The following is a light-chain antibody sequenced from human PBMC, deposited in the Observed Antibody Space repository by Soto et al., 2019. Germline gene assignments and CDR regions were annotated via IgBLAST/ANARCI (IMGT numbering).Light chain of an antibody. Sequence: QSALTQPASVSGSPGQSITISCTGTSSDVGAYKFVTWYQQHPGKVPKLMIYDVSNRPSGVSNRFSGSKSGNTASLTISGLQAEDEADYYCSSWTRSRTVVFDGGTKLTVL. CDR2: DVS. V-gene: IGLV2-14*03. CDR1: SSDVGAYKF. CDR3: SSWTRSRTVV. J-gene: IGLJ2*01.